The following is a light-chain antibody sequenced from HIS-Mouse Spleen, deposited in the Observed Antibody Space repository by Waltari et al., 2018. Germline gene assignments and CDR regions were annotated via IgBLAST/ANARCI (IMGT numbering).Light chain of an antibody. CDR3: CSYAGSSTVV. CDR1: SSDVGSYHL. V-gene: IGLV2-23*01. Sequence: QSALTQPASVSGSPGQSNTISCTGTSSDVGSYHLISWYQHHPGKAPKLMISEGSKRPSGVSNRFSGSKSGNTASLTISGLQAEDEADYYCCSYAGSSTVVFGGGTKLTVL. J-gene: IGLJ2*01. CDR2: EGS.